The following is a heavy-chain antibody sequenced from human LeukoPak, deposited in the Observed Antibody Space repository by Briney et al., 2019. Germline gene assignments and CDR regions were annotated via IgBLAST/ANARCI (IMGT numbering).Heavy chain of an antibody. J-gene: IGHJ5*02. V-gene: IGHV1-8*01. CDR1: GYTFTNYD. D-gene: IGHD3-10*01. Sequence: ASVKVSCKASGYTFTNYDINWVRQATGQGLEWMGWMNANSGNTGYAQKFQGRVTTTRNTSISTAYMELSSLRSEDMAVYYCARMDYYGSGRSNWFDPWGQGTLVTVSS. CDR3: ARMDYYGSGRSNWFDP. CDR2: MNANSGNT.